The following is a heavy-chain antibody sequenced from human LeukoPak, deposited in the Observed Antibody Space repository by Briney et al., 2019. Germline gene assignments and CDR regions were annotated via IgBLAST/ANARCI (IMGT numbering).Heavy chain of an antibody. CDR3: ARDGGVGYYDSVDY. Sequence: GASVKVSCKASGGTFSSYAISWVRQAPGQGLEWMGRIIPILGIANYAQKFQGRVTITADKSTSTAYMELSRLRSDDTAVYYCARDGGVGYYDSVDYWGQGTLVTVSS. V-gene: IGHV1-69*04. D-gene: IGHD3-22*01. CDR2: IIPILGIA. CDR1: GGTFSSYA. J-gene: IGHJ4*02.